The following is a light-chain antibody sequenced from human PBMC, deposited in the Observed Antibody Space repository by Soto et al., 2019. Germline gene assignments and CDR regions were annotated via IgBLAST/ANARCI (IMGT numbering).Light chain of an antibody. CDR2: VAS. CDR1: QGISNY. V-gene: IGKV1-27*01. Sequence: DLQMTQSPSSLSASVGDRVTITCRARQGISNYLAWYQQQPGKVPKLLIYVASTLQSGVPSRFSGSGSGTDFTLTISSLQPEDVATYYCEKYNSAPWTIGQGTKVEIK. J-gene: IGKJ1*01. CDR3: EKYNSAPWT.